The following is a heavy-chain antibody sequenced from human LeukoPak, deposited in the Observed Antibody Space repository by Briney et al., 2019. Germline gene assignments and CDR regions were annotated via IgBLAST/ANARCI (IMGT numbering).Heavy chain of an antibody. CDR3: ARDRRQGYSYGFYYYYGMDV. CDR1: GGSFSGYY. V-gene: IGHV4-34*01. J-gene: IGHJ6*02. D-gene: IGHD5-18*01. CDR2: INHSGST. Sequence: SETLSLTCAVYGGSFSGYYWSWIRQPPRKGLEWNGEINHSGSTNYNPSLKSRVTISVDTSKNQFSLKLSSVTAADTAVYYCARDRRQGYSYGFYYYYGMDVWGQGTTVTVSS.